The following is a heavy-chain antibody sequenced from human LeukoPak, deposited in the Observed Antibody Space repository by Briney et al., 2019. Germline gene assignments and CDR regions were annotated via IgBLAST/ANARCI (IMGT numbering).Heavy chain of an antibody. CDR3: ARGGASRPDY. CDR2: ISSNSRTV. J-gene: IGHJ4*02. Sequence: GGSLRLSCAVSGFTLSDFGMNWVRQAPGKGLQWVSYISSNSRTVDYADSVKGRFTISRDNAKNSLYLQMNTLRAEDTAVYYCARGGASRPDYWGRGTLVSVSS. V-gene: IGHV3-48*01. D-gene: IGHD6-6*01. CDR1: GFTLSDFG.